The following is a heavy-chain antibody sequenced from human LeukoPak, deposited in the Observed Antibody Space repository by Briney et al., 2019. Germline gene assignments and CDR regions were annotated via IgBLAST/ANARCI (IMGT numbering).Heavy chain of an antibody. Sequence: GGSLRLSCAASGFIFSNAWMSWVRQAPGKGLEWVGRIKSKTDGGTTDYAAPVKGRFTISRDDSKNTLYLQMNSLRAEDTAVYYCARDDLAGADYYDSSGPDYWGQGTLVTVSS. V-gene: IGHV3-15*01. D-gene: IGHD3-22*01. CDR3: ARDDLAGADYYDSSGPDY. J-gene: IGHJ4*02. CDR2: IKSKTDGGTT. CDR1: GFIFSNAW.